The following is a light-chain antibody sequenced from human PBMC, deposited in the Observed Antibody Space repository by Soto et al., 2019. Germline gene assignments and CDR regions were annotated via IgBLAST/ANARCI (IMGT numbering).Light chain of an antibody. J-gene: IGKJ1*01. Sequence: EIVLTQSPGTLSLSPGERATLSCRASQSVNSNYLAWYQRKPGQAPRLLIYGASNRATDIPYRFSASGSGRDFTLTITRLEAEDFAVYYCHQYDSTPPTFGQGTKVEVK. V-gene: IGKV3-20*01. CDR3: HQYDSTPPT. CDR2: GAS. CDR1: QSVNSNY.